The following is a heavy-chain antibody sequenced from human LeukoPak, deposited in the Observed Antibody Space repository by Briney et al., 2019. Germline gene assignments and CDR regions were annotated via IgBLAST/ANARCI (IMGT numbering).Heavy chain of an antibody. CDR3: AKDSWSRGDDAFDI. J-gene: IGHJ3*02. Sequence: PGGSLRLSCAASGFTCSSYGMHWVRQAPGKGLEWVAVIWYDGSNKYYADSVKGRFTISRDNSKNTLYLQMNSLRAEDTAVYYCAKDSWSRGDDAFDIWGQGTMVTVSS. V-gene: IGHV3-33*06. D-gene: IGHD1-1*01. CDR1: GFTCSSYG. CDR2: IWYDGSNK.